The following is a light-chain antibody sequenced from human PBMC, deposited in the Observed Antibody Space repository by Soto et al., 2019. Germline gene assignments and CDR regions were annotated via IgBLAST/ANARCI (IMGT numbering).Light chain of an antibody. CDR2: VAS. J-gene: IGKJ1*01. CDR3: QQYNKWPLT. Sequence: EIVLTQSPGTLYLSPGEGATLSCRASQSASNNLAWYQQKPGQAPRLLIYVASTRATGIPARFSGSGSGTEFTLTISSLQSEDFAVYYCQQYNKWPLTFGQGTKVEI. CDR1: QSASNN. V-gene: IGKV3-15*01.